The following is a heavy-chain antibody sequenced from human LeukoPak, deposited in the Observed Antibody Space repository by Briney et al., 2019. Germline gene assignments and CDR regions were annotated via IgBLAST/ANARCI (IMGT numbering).Heavy chain of an antibody. Sequence: GGSLRLSCAASRFTFSSYWMHWVRQAPGKGLVWVSRINSDGSSTSYADSVKGRFTISRDNAKNTLYLQMNSLRAEDTAVYYCARGGVYFDWSGDYFDYWGQGTLVTVSS. V-gene: IGHV3-74*01. CDR1: RFTFSSYW. CDR3: ARGGVYFDWSGDYFDY. D-gene: IGHD3-9*01. J-gene: IGHJ4*02. CDR2: INSDGSST.